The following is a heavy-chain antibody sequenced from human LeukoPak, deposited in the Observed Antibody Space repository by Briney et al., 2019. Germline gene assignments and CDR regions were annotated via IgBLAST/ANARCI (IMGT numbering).Heavy chain of an antibody. CDR2: INPNSGST. CDR1: GYTFTGYY. D-gene: IGHD6-19*01. V-gene: IGHV1-46*01. Sequence: ASVKVSCKASGYTFTGYYMHWVRQAPGQGLEWMGWINPNSGSTSYAQKFQGRVTMTRDTSTSTVYMELSSLRSEDTAVYYCARGDSSGCPDYWGQGALVTVSS. J-gene: IGHJ4*02. CDR3: ARGDSSGCPDY.